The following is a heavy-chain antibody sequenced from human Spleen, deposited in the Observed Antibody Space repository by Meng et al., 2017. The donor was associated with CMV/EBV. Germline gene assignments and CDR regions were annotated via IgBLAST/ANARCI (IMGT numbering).Heavy chain of an antibody. Sequence: SETLSLTCTVSGGSISSSDYFWTWIRQPPGKGLEWIGNIYYSGNTYYNPSLKSRLTISIDTSKTQCSLTLTSVTATDTAVYYCAREVRSSPYTDDSGYYFDDWGQGTPV. CDR1: GGSISSSDYF. CDR3: AREVRSSPYTDDSGYYFDD. J-gene: IGHJ4*02. D-gene: IGHD3-22*01. CDR2: IYYSGNT. V-gene: IGHV4-30-4*08.